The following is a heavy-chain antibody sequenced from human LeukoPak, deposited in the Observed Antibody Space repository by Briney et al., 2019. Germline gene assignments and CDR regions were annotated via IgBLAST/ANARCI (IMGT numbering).Heavy chain of an antibody. Sequence: GGSLRLSCAASGFTFSSDPIHWVRQAPGKGLDWVALISSDGSDKKYADSVKGRFTISRDNSKNTLYLQMHSLRVEDTAVYYCARDYPADYWGQGTLVTVSS. V-gene: IGHV3-30-3*01. J-gene: IGHJ4*02. CDR3: ARDYPADY. CDR2: ISSDGSDK. CDR1: GFTFSSDP.